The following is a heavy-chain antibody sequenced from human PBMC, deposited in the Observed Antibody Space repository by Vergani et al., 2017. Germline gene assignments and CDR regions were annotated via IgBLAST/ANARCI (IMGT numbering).Heavy chain of an antibody. CDR1: GFTFSSYA. CDR2: ISYDGSNK. Sequence: QVQLVESGGGVVQPGRSLRLSCAASGFTFSSYAMHWVRQAPGKGLEWVAVISYDGSNKYYADSVKGRFTISRDNSKNTLYLQMNSLRAEDTAVYYCARGASGDYVSSFDYWGQGTLVTVYS. D-gene: IGHD4-17*01. CDR3: ARGASGDYVSSFDY. V-gene: IGHV3-30-3*01. J-gene: IGHJ4*02.